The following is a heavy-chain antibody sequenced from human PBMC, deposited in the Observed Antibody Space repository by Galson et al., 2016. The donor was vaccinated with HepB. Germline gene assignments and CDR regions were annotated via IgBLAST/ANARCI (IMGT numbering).Heavy chain of an antibody. D-gene: IGHD2-21*01. CDR3: AVIGDVSRD. J-gene: IGHJ4*02. CDR1: GFTVSGCS. Sequence: SLRLSCAASGFTVSGCSMIWVRQAPGKGLEWVSLIHRGGSTKYADSVKGRFTISRDNSKNTPYLQMSSLKVEDAAVYYCAVIGDVSRDWGQGILVTVPS. CDR2: IHRGGST. V-gene: IGHV3-66*01.